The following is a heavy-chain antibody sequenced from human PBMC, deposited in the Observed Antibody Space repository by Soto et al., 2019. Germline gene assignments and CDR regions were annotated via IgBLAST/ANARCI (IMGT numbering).Heavy chain of an antibody. Sequence: ASVKVSCKVSGYTLTELSMHWVRQAPGKGLEWMGGFDPEDGETTYAQKFQGRVTMTEDTSTDTAYMELSSLRSEDTAVYYCATAVNYYDSSGYYDYWGQGTLVTVSS. D-gene: IGHD3-22*01. J-gene: IGHJ4*02. CDR2: FDPEDGET. CDR1: GYTLTELS. CDR3: ATAVNYYDSSGYYDY. V-gene: IGHV1-24*01.